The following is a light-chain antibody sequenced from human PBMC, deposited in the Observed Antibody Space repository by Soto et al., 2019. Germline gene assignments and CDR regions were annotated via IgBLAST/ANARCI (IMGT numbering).Light chain of an antibody. J-gene: IGLJ2*01. CDR1: SSNIGRNT. Sequence: QSVLTQPPSASGTPGQRVTISCSGSSSNIGRNTVNWYRQLPGTAPKLLIFSYNQRPSGVPDRVSGSKSGSSDSLAISGLQSEDEADYYCATWDDGLNFVGFGGGTKLPVL. CDR2: SYN. V-gene: IGLV1-44*01. CDR3: ATWDDGLNFVG.